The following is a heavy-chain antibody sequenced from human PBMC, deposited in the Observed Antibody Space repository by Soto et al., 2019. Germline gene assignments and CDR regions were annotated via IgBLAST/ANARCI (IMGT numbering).Heavy chain of an antibody. Sequence: ASVKVSCKASGYTFTNYGLSWVRQAPGQGLEWMGIISASGGSTSYAQKFQGRVTMTRDTSTSTVYMELSSLRSEDTAVYYCAREWEILIDYWGQGTLVTVSS. V-gene: IGHV1-46*01. CDR2: ISASGGST. J-gene: IGHJ4*02. CDR1: GYTFTNYG. CDR3: AREWEILIDY. D-gene: IGHD1-26*01.